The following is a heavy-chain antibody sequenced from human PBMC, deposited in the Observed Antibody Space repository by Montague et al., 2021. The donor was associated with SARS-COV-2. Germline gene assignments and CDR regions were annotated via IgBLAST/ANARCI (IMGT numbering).Heavy chain of an antibody. CDR1: GGSITGIS. J-gene: IGHJ4*02. CDR3: SRTPTRPLSLDS. Sequence: SETLSLTCAVSGGSITGISWSWVRHPAGTGMEWIGRVTTSGTTHYSPTLRSRVTMSVDTSKNQISLNLNSVTAADTAIYYCSRTPTRPLSLDSWGQGTLVTVSS. V-gene: IGHV4-4*07. D-gene: IGHD6-6*01. CDR2: VTTSGTT.